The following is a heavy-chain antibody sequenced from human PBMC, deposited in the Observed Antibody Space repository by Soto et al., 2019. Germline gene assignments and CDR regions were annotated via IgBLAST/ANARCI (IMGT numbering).Heavy chain of an antibody. J-gene: IGHJ4*02. CDR1: GYTFTSYG. D-gene: IGHD5-12*01. Sequence: ASVKVSCKASGYTFTSYGISWVRQAPGQGLEWMGWISAYNGNTNYAQKLQGRVTMATDTSTSTAYMELRSLRSDDTAVYYCARDGIRIRGSDGNDYWGQGTLVTVSS. V-gene: IGHV1-18*01. CDR2: ISAYNGNT. CDR3: ARDGIRIRGSDGNDY.